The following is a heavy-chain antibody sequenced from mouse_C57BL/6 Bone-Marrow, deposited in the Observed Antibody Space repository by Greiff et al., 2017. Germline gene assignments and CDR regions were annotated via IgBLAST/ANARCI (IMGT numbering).Heavy chain of an antibody. J-gene: IGHJ1*03. CDR1: GFNIKVYY. CDR3: ALGVATNSDV. Sequence: EVQLQQSGAELVKPGASVKLSCTASGFNIKVYYMHWVKQRTEQGLEWLGRLDPEDGETKYAPKFQGKATITADTSSNTAYLQISSLTSEDTAVYYSALGVATNSDVWGTGTTVTVSS. V-gene: IGHV14-2*01. D-gene: IGHD1-1*02. CDR2: LDPEDGET.